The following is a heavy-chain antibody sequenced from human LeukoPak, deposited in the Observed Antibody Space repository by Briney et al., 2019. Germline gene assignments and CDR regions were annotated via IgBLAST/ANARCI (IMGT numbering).Heavy chain of an antibody. CDR2: IYYSGST. Sequence: SETLSLTCTVSGGSIRTDGYYWSWIRQHPGKGLEWIGFIYYSGSTYYNPSLKSRVSISGDTFKNQFFLKLTSVTAADTAVYFCARGNLEWLSLDYWGQGTLVTVSS. CDR3: ARGNLEWLSLDY. V-gene: IGHV4-31*03. J-gene: IGHJ4*02. CDR1: GGSIRTDGYY. D-gene: IGHD3-3*01.